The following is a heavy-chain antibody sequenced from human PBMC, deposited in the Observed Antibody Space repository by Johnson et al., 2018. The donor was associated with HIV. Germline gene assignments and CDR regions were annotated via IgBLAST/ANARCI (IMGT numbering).Heavy chain of an antibody. J-gene: IGHJ3*02. Sequence: VQLVESGGGVVQPGRSLRLSCAASGFTFSSSAMHWVRQAPGKGLEWVAVLWYDGSNKSYADSVKGRFTISSDNSKNTLYLQMNSLRAEDTAVYYCARDDAFDIWGQGTMVTVSS. CDR1: GFTFSSSA. V-gene: IGHV3-33*08. CDR2: LWYDGSNK. CDR3: ARDDAFDI.